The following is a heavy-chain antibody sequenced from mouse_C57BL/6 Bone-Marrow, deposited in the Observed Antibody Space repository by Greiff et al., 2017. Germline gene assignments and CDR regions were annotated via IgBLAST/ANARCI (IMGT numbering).Heavy chain of an antibody. CDR2: IYPRSGNT. V-gene: IGHV1-81*01. CDR3: ARGGHCRAKDY. D-gene: IGHD3-1*01. CDR1: GYTFTSYG. J-gene: IGHJ2*01. Sequence: QVQLQQSGAELARPGASVKLSCKASGYTFTSYGISWVKQRTGQGLEWIGEIYPRSGNTYYNEKFKGKATLTADKSSSTAYMELRSLTSEDSAVYFCARGGHCRAKDYWGQGTTLTGSS.